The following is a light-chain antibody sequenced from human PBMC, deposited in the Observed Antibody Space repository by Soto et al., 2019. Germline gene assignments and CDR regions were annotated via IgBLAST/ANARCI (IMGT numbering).Light chain of an antibody. CDR1: QSIRND. Sequence: DIQMTQAPSSLSAPIGDRVTITCRASQSIRNDLGWYQQKPGKAPKRLIYAASTLQNGVPSRFSGSGSGTEFTLTISSLQPEDFATYYCQHHNSYLALTFGGGTKVEIK. CDR2: AAS. J-gene: IGKJ4*01. CDR3: QHHNSYLALT. V-gene: IGKV1-17*01.